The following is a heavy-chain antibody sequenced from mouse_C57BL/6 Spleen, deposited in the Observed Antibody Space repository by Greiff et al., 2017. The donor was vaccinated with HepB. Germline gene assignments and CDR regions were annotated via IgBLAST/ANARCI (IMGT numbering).Heavy chain of an antibody. CDR2: ISYDGSN. D-gene: IGHD1-1*01. J-gene: IGHJ3*01. CDR1: GYSITSGYY. CDR3: ARENYYGSSPFAY. V-gene: IGHV3-6*01. Sequence: DVKLQESGPGLVKPSQSLSLTCSVTGYSITSGYYWNWIRQFPGNKLEWMGYISYDGSNNYNPSLKNRISITRDTSKNQFFLKLNSVTTEDTATSYCARENYYGSSPFAYWGQGTLVTVSA.